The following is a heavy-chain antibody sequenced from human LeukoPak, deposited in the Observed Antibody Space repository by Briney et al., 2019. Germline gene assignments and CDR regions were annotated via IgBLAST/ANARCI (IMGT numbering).Heavy chain of an antibody. CDR3: ARAVSTVEGMDWFDP. CDR2: IYTGGRT. CDR1: VFTVSDNY. J-gene: IGHJ5*02. D-gene: IGHD4-17*01. Sequence: PGGSLRLSSAASVFTVSDNYMSWVRQAPGKGLEWGSIIYTGGRTSYADSVKGRFSISRDQSKNTVYLQMNNLRVEDTAFYYCARAVSTVEGMDWFDPWGQGTLVIVSS. V-gene: IGHV3-53*01.